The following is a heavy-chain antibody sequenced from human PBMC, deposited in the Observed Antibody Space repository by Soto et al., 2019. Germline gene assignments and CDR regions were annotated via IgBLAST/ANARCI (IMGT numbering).Heavy chain of an antibody. CDR2: IGTAGDT. V-gene: IGHV3-13*01. CDR3: ARGSRITMVRGVTTVLDY. CDR1: GFTFSSYD. J-gene: IGHJ4*02. D-gene: IGHD3-10*01. Sequence: PGGSLRLSCAASGFTFSSYDMHWVRQATGKGLEWVSAIGTAGDTYYPGSVKGRFTISRENAKNSLYLQMNSLRAGDTAVYYCARGSRITMVRGVTTVLDYWGQGTLVTVSS.